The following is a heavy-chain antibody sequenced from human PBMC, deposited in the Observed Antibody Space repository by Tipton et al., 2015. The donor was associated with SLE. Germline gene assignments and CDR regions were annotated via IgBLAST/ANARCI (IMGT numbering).Heavy chain of an antibody. CDR3: ARAGSSSWYPSDY. J-gene: IGHJ4*02. Sequence: GSLRLSCAVSGGSISSSNWWSWVRQPPGKGLEWIGEIYHSGSTNYNPSLKSRVTISVDKSKNQFSLKLSSVTAADTAVYYCARAGSSSWYPSDYWGQGTLVTVSS. CDR2: IYHSGST. D-gene: IGHD6-13*01. V-gene: IGHV4-4*02. CDR1: GGSISSSNW.